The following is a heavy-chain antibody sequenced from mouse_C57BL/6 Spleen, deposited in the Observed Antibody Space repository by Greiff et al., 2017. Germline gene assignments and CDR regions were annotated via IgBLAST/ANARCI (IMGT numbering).Heavy chain of an antibody. J-gene: IGHJ2*01. V-gene: IGHV1-47*01. Sequence: VQLQQSGAELVKPGASVKMSCKASGYTFTTYPIEWMKQNHGKSLEWIGNFHPYNDDTNYNEKFKGKATLTVEKSSSTVYLERSRLTSDDSAVYYCARLDYYGSSYKDYWGQGTTLTVSS. CDR3: ARLDYYGSSYKDY. CDR1: GYTFTTYP. D-gene: IGHD1-1*01. CDR2: FHPYNDDT.